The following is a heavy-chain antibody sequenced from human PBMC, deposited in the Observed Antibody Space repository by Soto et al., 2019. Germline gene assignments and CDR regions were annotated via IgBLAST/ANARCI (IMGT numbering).Heavy chain of an antibody. Sequence: GGSLRLSCAASGFTFSSYGMHWVRQAPGKGLEWVAVIWYDGSNKYYADSVKGRFTISRDNSKNTLYLQMNSLRAEDTAVYYCARGYYYDSSDSSDYWGQGTLVTVSS. CDR2: IWYDGSNK. D-gene: IGHD3-22*01. V-gene: IGHV3-33*01. CDR1: GFTFSSYG. J-gene: IGHJ4*02. CDR3: ARGYYYDSSDSSDY.